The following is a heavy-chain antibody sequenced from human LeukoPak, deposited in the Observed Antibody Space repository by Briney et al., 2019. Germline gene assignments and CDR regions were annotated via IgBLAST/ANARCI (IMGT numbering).Heavy chain of an antibody. V-gene: IGHV1-2*06. CDR3: ARSSHRYYFDY. CDR2: INPNSGGT. Sequence: GASVKVSCKASGYTFTGYYMHWVRQAPGQGLEWMGRINPNSGGTNYAQKFQGRVTMTRDTSTSTVYMELSSLRSEDTAVYYCARSSHRYYFDYWGQGTLVTVSS. J-gene: IGHJ4*02. CDR1: GYTFTGYY. D-gene: IGHD2-2*01.